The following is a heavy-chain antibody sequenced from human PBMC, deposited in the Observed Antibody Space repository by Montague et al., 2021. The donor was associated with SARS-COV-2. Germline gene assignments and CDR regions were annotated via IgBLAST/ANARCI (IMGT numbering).Heavy chain of an antibody. CDR2: IYDSGST. V-gene: IGHV4-59*01. Sequence: SETLSLTCTVSGGSISTYYWSWIRQPPGKGLEWIGYIYDSGSTNYNPSLKSRVTISIDTSKNQFSLEVSSVTAADTAVYYCASPGGCCTGASFYYVYWGQGTLVTVSS. D-gene: IGHD2-15*01. CDR3: ASPGGCCTGASFYYVY. CDR1: GGSISTYY. J-gene: IGHJ4*02.